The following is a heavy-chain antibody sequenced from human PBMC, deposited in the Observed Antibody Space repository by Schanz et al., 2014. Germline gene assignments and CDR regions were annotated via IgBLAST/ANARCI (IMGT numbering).Heavy chain of an antibody. J-gene: IGHJ3*01. V-gene: IGHV3-30*04. CDR1: GFTFSAHA. CDR2: TSTDGTKT. D-gene: IGHD3-16*01. CDR3: TRDRGALINHNNALDL. Sequence: VLLVDSGGGLVQPGGSLRLSCGASGFTFSAHAMSWVRQAPGQGLEKVAVTSTDGTKTYYAASVRGRFTISRDNSKNTVYLQMNSLRSEDTAVYYCTRDRGALINHNNALDLWGQGTMVSVSS.